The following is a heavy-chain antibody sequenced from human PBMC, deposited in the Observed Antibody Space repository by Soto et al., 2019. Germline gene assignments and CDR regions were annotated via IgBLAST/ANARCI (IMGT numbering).Heavy chain of an antibody. CDR2: IIPICGSA. CDR3: AVGSSSSLAKFDY. Sequence: SVKVSCKASGGTFSSYAISWVRQAPGQGLEWMGRIIPICGSANYAQKFQGRVTITADESTSTAYMELSSLRSEDTAVYYCAVGSSSSLAKFDYWGQGTLVTVSS. J-gene: IGHJ4*02. V-gene: IGHV1-69*13. D-gene: IGHD6-6*01. CDR1: GGTFSSYA.